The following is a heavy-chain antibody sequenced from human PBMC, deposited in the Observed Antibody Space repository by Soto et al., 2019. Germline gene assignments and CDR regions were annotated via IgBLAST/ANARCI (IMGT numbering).Heavy chain of an antibody. J-gene: IGHJ5*02. CDR3: ARGVGDFWSGVNWFDP. CDR2: ISAYNGNT. D-gene: IGHD3-3*01. V-gene: IGHV1-18*01. CDR1: GYTFTSYG. Sequence: ASVKVSCKASGYTFTSYGISWVRQAPGQGLEWMGWISAYNGNTNYAQKLQGRVTMATDTSTSTAYMELRSLRSDDTAVYYCARGVGDFWSGVNWFDPWGQGTLVTVSS.